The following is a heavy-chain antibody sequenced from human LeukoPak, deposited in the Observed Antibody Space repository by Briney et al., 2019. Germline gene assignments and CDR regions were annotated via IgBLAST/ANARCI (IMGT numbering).Heavy chain of an antibody. V-gene: IGHV3-74*01. CDR2: IKSDGSNT. CDR3: TAVHYDPKY. CDR1: GFTFSSYW. Sequence: GGSLRLSCAASGFTFSSYWMHWVRQAPGKGLVWVSRIKSDGSNTNYADSVKGRFTISRDNAKNTLHLQMNSLRAEDTAVYYCTAVHYDPKYWGQGTLVTVSS. J-gene: IGHJ4*02. D-gene: IGHD3-22*01.